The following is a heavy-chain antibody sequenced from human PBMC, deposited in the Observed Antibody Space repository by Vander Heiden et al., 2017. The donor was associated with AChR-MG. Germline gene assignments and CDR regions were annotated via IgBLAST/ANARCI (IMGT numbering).Heavy chain of an antibody. V-gene: IGHV3-30*03. CDR1: GFTFSSYG. J-gene: IGHJ3*02. CDR3: VAYYDSSGYYPNDAFDI. CDR2: ISYDGSNK. Sequence: QVQLVESGGGVVQPGRSLRLSCAASGFTFSSYGMHWVRQAPGKGLEWVAVISYDGSNKYYADSVKGRFTISRDNSKNTLYLQMNSLRAEDTAVYYCVAYYDSSGYYPNDAFDIWGQGTMVTVSS. D-gene: IGHD3-22*01.